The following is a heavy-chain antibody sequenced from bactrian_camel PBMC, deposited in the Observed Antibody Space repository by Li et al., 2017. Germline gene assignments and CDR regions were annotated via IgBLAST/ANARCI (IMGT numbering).Heavy chain of an antibody. D-gene: IGHD1*01. Sequence: QLVESGGGSVQAGGSLTLSCTYSGHTSNIWSMGWFRWAPGKEREGVAYINSDDSTTYQDSVKGRFTVTRDNAKRTVYLQMNSLKPEDTAKYYCAVRRGLDWQDWTHRERIIGGARGPRSPSP. CDR3: AVRRGLDWQDWTHRERIIG. CDR1: GHTSNIWS. J-gene: IGHJ4*01. V-gene: IGHV3S53*01. CDR2: INSDDST.